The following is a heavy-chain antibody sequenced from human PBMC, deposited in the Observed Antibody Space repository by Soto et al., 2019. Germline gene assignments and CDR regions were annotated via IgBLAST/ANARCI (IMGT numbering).Heavy chain of an antibody. CDR1: GFTFSDYA. J-gene: IGHJ4*02. CDR2: ISGSGDST. Sequence: EMQLSESGGGLIQPGGSLRLSCAASGFTFSDYAMGWVRRAPGEGLEWVSGISGSGDSTYYADSVKGRFAISRDNSKNTLFLHMNSLRAEDTALYYCAKDRAVTTTNQFDYWGQGTLVTVSS. CDR3: AKDRAVTTTNQFDY. V-gene: IGHV3-23*01. D-gene: IGHD5-12*01.